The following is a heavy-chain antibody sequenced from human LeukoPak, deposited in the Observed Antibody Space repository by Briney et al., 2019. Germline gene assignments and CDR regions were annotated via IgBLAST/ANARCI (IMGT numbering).Heavy chain of an antibody. Sequence: GGSLRLSCGASGCSFSSSVMHWVRQAPGKGLEYVSAISSNGDFTYYVDSVKGRFIISRDNSKNTIYLQLGGLRDEDTAVYYCARGTGDNLYNWFDSWGQGTLVTVSS. D-gene: IGHD4-17*01. CDR1: GCSFSSSV. CDR3: ARGTGDNLYNWFDS. J-gene: IGHJ5*01. V-gene: IGHV3-64*02. CDR2: ISSNGDFT.